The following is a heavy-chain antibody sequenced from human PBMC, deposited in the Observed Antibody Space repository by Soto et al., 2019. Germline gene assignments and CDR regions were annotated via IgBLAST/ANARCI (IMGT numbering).Heavy chain of an antibody. CDR1: GFTFRSYA. CDR3: AKAPQIGWSYPDYFDY. J-gene: IGHJ4*02. V-gene: IGHV3-23*01. CDR2: ISGSGGST. D-gene: IGHD2-15*01. Sequence: GGSLRLSCAASGFTFRSYAMSWVRQAPGKGLEWVSAISGSGGSTYYADSVKGRFTISRDNSKNTLYLQMNSLRAEDTAVYYCAKAPQIGWSYPDYFDYWGQGTLVTVSS.